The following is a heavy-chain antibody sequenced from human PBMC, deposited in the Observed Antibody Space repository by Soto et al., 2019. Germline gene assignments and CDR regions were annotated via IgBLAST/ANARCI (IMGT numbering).Heavy chain of an antibody. CDR1: GDSIRSSSHY. D-gene: IGHD2-8*01. V-gene: IGHV4-39*01. CDR2: FYYSGSP. Sequence: QVQLQESGPGLVKPSETLSLTCTVSGDSIRSSSHYWAWNRQPPGKGLEWIGGFYYSGSPYYNPSLKSRVTMSVDTSKNQFALNLNSVTAEDTAVYYCYINGFWGQGTLVTVSS. CDR3: YINGF. J-gene: IGHJ1*01.